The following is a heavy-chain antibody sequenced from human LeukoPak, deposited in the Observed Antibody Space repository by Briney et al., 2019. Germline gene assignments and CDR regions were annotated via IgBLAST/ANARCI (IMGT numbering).Heavy chain of an antibody. V-gene: IGHV3-23*01. J-gene: IGHJ3*02. Sequence: GGSLRLSCAASGFTFSSYAMSWVRQAPGKGLEWVSGISGSGGSTYYADPVKGRFTISRDNSKNTLYLQMNSLRAEVTAVYYCAKGVATIQDPFDIRGQGTMVTVSS. CDR3: AKGVATIQDPFDI. CDR1: GFTFSSYA. D-gene: IGHD5-24*01. CDR2: ISGSGGST.